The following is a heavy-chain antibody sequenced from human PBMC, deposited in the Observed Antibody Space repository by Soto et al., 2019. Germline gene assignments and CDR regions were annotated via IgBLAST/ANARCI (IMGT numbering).Heavy chain of an antibody. J-gene: IGHJ4*02. Sequence: EVQLVESGGGLVQPGGSLRLSCAASGFTFTSHWMHWVRQAPGKGLVWVSRIKSDGSGTIYADSVKGRFTISRDNDKNALYLHMNSLRADDAAVYYCAREWTKTVWPFDSWGQGTLVTVSS. D-gene: IGHD4-17*01. CDR3: AREWTKTVWPFDS. CDR1: GFTFTSHW. V-gene: IGHV3-74*01. CDR2: IKSDGSGT.